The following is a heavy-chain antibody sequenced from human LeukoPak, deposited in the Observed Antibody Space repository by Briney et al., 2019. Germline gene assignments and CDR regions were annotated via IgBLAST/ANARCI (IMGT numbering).Heavy chain of an antibody. V-gene: IGHV3-66*01. D-gene: IGHD3-10*01. CDR1: GFTVSNNY. CDR3: ARPSSLDGSGRYYIDH. CDR2: THSDGTT. J-gene: IGHJ4*02. Sequence: GGALRLSCEVSGFTVSNNYMNRVRQAPGKGLEWVSVTHSDGTTHFADSVKGRFTISRDNSKNTVYLQMNRLRDEDTAVYYCARPSSLDGSGRYYIDHWGQGTLVTASS.